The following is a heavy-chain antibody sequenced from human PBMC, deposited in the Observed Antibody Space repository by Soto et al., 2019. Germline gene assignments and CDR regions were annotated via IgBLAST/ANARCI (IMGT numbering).Heavy chain of an antibody. D-gene: IGHD2-2*01. Sequence: GGSLRLSCAASGFTFSSYSMNWVRQAPGKGLEWVSSISSSSRYIYYADSVKGRFTISRDNAKNSLYLQMNSLRAEDTAVYYCARGGYCSSTSCPPRPTDAFDIWGQGTMVTVSS. CDR1: GFTFSSYS. J-gene: IGHJ3*02. CDR2: ISSSSRYI. CDR3: ARGGYCSSTSCPPRPTDAFDI. V-gene: IGHV3-21*01.